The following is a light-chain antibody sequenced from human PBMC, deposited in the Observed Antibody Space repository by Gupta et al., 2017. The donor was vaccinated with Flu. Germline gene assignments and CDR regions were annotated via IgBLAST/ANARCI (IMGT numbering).Light chain of an antibody. CDR1: QSVSTN. J-gene: IGKJ1*01. CDR3: QQYNNWPPWT. CDR2: DAS. V-gene: IGKV3-15*01. Sequence: EVVMTQSPATLSVFPGERATLSCRASQSVSTNLAWYQHKPGQAPRLLIYDASTRATGIPARFSGSGSGTEFTLTLSSLQSEDFAIYYCQQYNNWPPWTFGQGTKVEI.